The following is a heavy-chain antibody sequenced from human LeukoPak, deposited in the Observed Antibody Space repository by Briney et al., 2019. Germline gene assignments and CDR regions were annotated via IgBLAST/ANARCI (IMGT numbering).Heavy chain of an antibody. CDR2: IYYSGST. CDR1: GGSISSYY. Sequence: SETLSLTCTVSGGSISSYYWSWTRQPPGKGLEWIGYIYYSGSTNYNPSLKSRVTISVDTSKNQFSLKLSSVTAADTAVYYCARLKSSNYGMDVWGQGTTVTVSS. CDR3: ARLKSSNYGMDV. J-gene: IGHJ6*02. V-gene: IGHV4-59*08.